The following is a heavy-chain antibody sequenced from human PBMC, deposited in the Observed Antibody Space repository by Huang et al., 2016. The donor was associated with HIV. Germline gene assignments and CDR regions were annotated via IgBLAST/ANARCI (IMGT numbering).Heavy chain of an antibody. CDR2: INPSGGST. D-gene: IGHD3-16*02. J-gene: IGHJ4*02. CDR1: GYTFTSYY. V-gene: IGHV1-46*01. Sequence: QVQLVQSGAEVKKPGASVKVSCKASGYTFTSYYMHWVRQAPGQGLGWMGIINPSGGSTSYAQKFQGRVTMTRDTSTSTVYMELSSLRSEDTAVYYCASGGCYDYVWGSYRLDYWGQGTLVTVSS. CDR3: ASGGCYDYVWGSYRLDY.